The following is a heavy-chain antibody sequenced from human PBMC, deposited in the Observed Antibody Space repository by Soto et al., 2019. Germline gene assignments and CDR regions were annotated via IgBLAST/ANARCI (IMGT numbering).Heavy chain of an antibody. V-gene: IGHV4-61*01. J-gene: IGHJ4*02. CDR3: ARDSESGMNSSGWYGKRYFDY. Sequence: QVQLQESGPGLVKPSETLSLTCTVSGGSVSSGSYYWSWIRQPPGKGLAWIGYIYYSGSTNYNPSHNSRVTISVDTSKNHFSLKRSSVTAADTAVYYCARDSESGMNSSGWYGKRYFDYWGQGTLVTVSS. D-gene: IGHD6-19*01. CDR2: IYYSGST. CDR1: GGSVSSGSYY.